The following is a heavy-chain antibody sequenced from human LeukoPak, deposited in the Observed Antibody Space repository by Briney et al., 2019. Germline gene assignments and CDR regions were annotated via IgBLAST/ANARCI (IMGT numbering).Heavy chain of an antibody. D-gene: IGHD3-16*01. CDR1: GFTFTNYA. CDR2: VTGPGGTT. CDR3: AKGAEIDL. V-gene: IGHV3-23*01. Sequence: PGGSLRLSCAPSGFTFTNYAMNWVRQAPGKGLEWVSAVTGPGGTTYYADSVKGRFFMSREDSKTTVYLQMNSLRAEDTAIYYCAKGAEIDLWGQGTLVTVSS. J-gene: IGHJ5*02.